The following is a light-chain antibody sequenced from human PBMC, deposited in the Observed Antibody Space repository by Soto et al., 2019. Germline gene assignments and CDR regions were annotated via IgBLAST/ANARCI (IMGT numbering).Light chain of an antibody. J-gene: IGKJ2*01. Sequence: DIQMTQSPSSLSASVGDRVTITCRASQSISSYLNWYQQKPGKAPKLLIYAASSLQSGVPSRFSGSASGTDFTLTISSLHPEDFATYYCQQSYSTPPTFGQGTKLEIK. CDR3: QQSYSTPPT. CDR2: AAS. V-gene: IGKV1-39*01. CDR1: QSISSY.